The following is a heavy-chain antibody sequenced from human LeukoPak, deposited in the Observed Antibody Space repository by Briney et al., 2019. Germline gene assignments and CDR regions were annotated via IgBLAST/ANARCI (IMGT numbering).Heavy chain of an antibody. CDR3: VYYYGSGSVEY. J-gene: IGHJ4*02. Sequence: PSETLSLTCTVSGYSISSGYYWGWIRQPPGKGLEWIGSIYHGGSTYYNPSLKSRVTISVDTSKNQFSLKLSSVTAADTAVYYCVYYYGSGSVEYWGQGTLVTVSS. CDR2: IYHGGST. CDR1: GYSISSGYY. V-gene: IGHV4-38-2*02. D-gene: IGHD3-10*01.